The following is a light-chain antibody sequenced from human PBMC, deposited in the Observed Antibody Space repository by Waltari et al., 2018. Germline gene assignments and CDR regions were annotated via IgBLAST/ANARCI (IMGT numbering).Light chain of an antibody. V-gene: IGKV1-5*03. CDR3: QQDNSYSLLP. CDR2: EAS. Sequence: DIRMTQSPSPLYASAGDRVIIPVRASESISKWLAWYQQKPGKAPKLLIYEASTLQRGVPARFSGTGSGTDFTLTISSLSPDDFATEYCQQDNSYSLLPFGGGTMVEI. J-gene: IGKJ4*01. CDR1: ESISKW.